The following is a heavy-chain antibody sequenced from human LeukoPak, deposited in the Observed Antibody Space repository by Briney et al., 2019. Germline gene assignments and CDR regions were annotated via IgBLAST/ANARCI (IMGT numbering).Heavy chain of an antibody. V-gene: IGHV3-23*01. Sequence: GGSLRLSCAASGFAFNSYAMSWVRPAPGKGLEWVSAISGSGGSIYYADSVKGRFTISRDNSENTLFMQMNSLRVEDTALYYCAKYVGQSGSNYYGLDVWGQGTAVTVSS. CDR3: AKYVGQSGSNYYGLDV. D-gene: IGHD1-26*01. CDR1: GFAFNSYA. J-gene: IGHJ6*02. CDR2: ISGSGGSI.